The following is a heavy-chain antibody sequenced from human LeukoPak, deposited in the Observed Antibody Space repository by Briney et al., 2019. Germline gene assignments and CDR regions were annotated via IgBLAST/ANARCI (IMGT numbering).Heavy chain of an antibody. CDR1: GGSFSGYY. D-gene: IGHD6-13*01. CDR2: INHSGST. Sequence: SETLSLTFSVYGGSFSGYYWSWIRQPPGKGLEWIGEINHSGSTNYNPSLKSRVTISVDTSKNQFSLKLSSVTAADTAVYYCARGGFIAAAGGAWFDTWGQGTLVTVSS. J-gene: IGHJ5*02. CDR3: ARGGFIAAAGGAWFDT. V-gene: IGHV4-34*01.